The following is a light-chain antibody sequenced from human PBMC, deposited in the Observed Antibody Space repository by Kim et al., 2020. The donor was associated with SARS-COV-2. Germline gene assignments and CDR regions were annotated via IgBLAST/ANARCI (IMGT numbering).Light chain of an antibody. CDR3: QQLNTFPRT. V-gene: IGKV1-9*01. CDR2: AAS. J-gene: IGKJ1*01. CDR1: QYISNH. Sequence: ASLGDRVTIACRASQYISNHLAWYQQKPGKAPELLIYAASTLKPGVPSRFSGSGSGTEFTLTISSLQPEDFATYSCQQLNTFPRTFGQGTKVDIK.